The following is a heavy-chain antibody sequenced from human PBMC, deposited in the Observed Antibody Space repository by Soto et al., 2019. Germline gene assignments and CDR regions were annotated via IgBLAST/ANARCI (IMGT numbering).Heavy chain of an antibody. CDR1: SGSISISSTSYY. D-gene: IGHD1-26*01. J-gene: IGHJ5*02. CDR2: IYYSGST. CDR3: ARQGDSGNYCLMPNWFAP. V-gene: IGHV4-39*01. Sequence: PAETLSLTCTVSSGSISISSTSYYWGWIRQPPGKGLEWIGSIYYSGSTYYNPSLKSRVTISVDTSKNQFSLKLTSVTAADTAVYYCARQGDSGNYCLMPNWFAPWGQGTLVTVSS.